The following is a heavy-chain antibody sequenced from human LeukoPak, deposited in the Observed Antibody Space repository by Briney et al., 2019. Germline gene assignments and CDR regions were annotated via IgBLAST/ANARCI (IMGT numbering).Heavy chain of an antibody. D-gene: IGHD1-26*01. V-gene: IGHV4-34*01. Sequence: PSETLSLTCAVYGGSFSGYYWSWIRQPPGKGLEWIGEINHSGTINYNPSLKSRVTILVDTSKNQFSLKLSSVTAADTAVYYCARRAVGATRLFDYWGQGTLVTVSS. CDR1: GGSFSGYY. CDR2: INHSGTI. CDR3: ARRAVGATRLFDY. J-gene: IGHJ4*02.